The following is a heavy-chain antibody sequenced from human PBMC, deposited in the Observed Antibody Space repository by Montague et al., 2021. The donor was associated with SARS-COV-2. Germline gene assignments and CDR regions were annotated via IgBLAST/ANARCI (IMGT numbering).Heavy chain of an antibody. D-gene: IGHD6-19*01. Sequence: SETLSLTCTVSGGSIRSTTFYWGWTRPSPGKGLEWTGYIYEGDTTYSTPSLKSRVAISLDTPNNQFSLKITSLIVADTAIYYCVTPGKTAVAGQFDYRGPAIMFTVS. V-gene: IGHV4-39*07. CDR1: GGSIRSTTFY. J-gene: IGHJ4*02. CDR3: VTPGKTAVAGQFDY. CDR2: IYEGDTT.